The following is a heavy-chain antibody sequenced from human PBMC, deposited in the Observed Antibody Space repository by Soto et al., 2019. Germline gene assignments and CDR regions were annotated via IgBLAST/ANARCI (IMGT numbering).Heavy chain of an antibody. D-gene: IGHD3-9*01. V-gene: IGHV4-39*01. CDR1: GGSISSSSYF. CDR3: ASVNILTGYYLDH. CDR2: FYYCGGA. Sequence: SETLSLTCTVSGGSISSSSYFWGWIRQPPGKGLEWIGSFYYCGGAYYNPSLKSRVSLSVDTSKNLFSLRLSSVTSADSAVYYCASVNILTGYYLDHSGQGTLVT. J-gene: IGHJ4*02.